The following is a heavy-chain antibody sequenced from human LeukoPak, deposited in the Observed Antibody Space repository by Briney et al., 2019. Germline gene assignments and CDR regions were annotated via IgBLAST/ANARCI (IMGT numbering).Heavy chain of an antibody. CDR1: GFTFSSYA. CDR2: FSGSGGST. Sequence: GGSLRLSCAASGFTFSSYAMSWVRQAPGKGLEWVSAFSGSGGSTYYADSVKGRFTISRDNSKNTLFLQMHSLRAEDTAVYYCAKDHYSSSSGWFDPWGQGTLVTVSS. V-gene: IGHV3-23*01. D-gene: IGHD6-6*01. CDR3: AKDHYSSSSGWFDP. J-gene: IGHJ5*02.